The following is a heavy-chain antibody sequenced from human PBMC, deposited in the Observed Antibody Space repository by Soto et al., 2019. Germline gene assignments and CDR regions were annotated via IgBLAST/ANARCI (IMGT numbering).Heavy chain of an antibody. V-gene: IGHV3-7*01. J-gene: IGHJ4*02. CDR2: IKQDGSEK. Sequence: EVQLVESGGGLVQPGGSLRLSCAASGFTFSSYWMSWVRQAPGKGLEWVANIKQDGSEKYYVDSVKGRFTISRDNAKNSLYLQMNSLRAEDTAVYYRAREGVVAATYFDYWGQGTLVNGSS. D-gene: IGHD2-15*01. CDR1: GFTFSSYW. CDR3: AREGVVAATYFDY.